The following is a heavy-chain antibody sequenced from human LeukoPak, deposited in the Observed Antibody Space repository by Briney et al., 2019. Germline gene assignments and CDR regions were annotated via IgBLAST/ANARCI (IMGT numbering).Heavy chain of an antibody. CDR1: GYTFTNYD. CDR3: ARDSSNGDYEY. V-gene: IGHV1-18*01. J-gene: IGHJ4*02. D-gene: IGHD4-17*01. Sequence: GASVKVSCKTSGYTFTNYDINWVRQATGQGLEWLGWMSPNNGDTGYAQKLQGRVTMTTDTSTSTAYMELRSLRSGDTAVYYCARDSSNGDYEYWGQGTLVTVSS. CDR2: MSPNNGDT.